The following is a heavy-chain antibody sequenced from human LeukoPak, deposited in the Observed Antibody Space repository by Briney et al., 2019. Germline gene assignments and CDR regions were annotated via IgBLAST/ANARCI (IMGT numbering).Heavy chain of an antibody. CDR2: ISTSSSYI. CDR1: GFTFSSYT. V-gene: IGHV3-21*01. CDR3: ARGAAYGYDRFDS. Sequence: GGSLRLSCAASGFTFSSYTMNWVRQAPGKGLEWVSSISTSSSYIYYADSVKGRFTISRDNAKNSLYLQMNSLRAEDTAVYYCARGAAYGYDRFDSWGQGTQVTVSS. J-gene: IGHJ4*02. D-gene: IGHD5-18*01.